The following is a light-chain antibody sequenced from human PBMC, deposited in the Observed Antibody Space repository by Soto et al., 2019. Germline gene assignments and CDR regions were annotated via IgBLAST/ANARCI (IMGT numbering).Light chain of an antibody. J-gene: IGKJ1*01. Sequence: DVVLTQSPDSLAVSLGERATINCKSSQSVLYSSNNMNYLAWYKQKAGQPPKXXIYWASTRESGVPDRFGGSGSGTEFTLTISSLQAEDVEVYYCQQYYSTPWTFGQGTKVDIK. V-gene: IGKV4-1*01. CDR3: QQYYSTPWT. CDR2: WAS. CDR1: QSVLYSSNNMNY.